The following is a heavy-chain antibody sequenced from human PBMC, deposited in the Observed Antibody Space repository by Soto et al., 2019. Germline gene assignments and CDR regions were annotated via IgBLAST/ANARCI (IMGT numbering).Heavy chain of an antibody. CDR2: ISSSSSYI. D-gene: IGHD3-3*01. J-gene: IGHJ4*02. V-gene: IGHV3-21*01. CDR1: GFTFSSYS. CDR3: ARTYSPYYDFWSGYSTPGRYYFDY. Sequence: EVQLVESGGGLVKPGGSLRLSCAASGFTFSSYSMNWVRQAPGKGLEWVSSISSSSSYIYYADSVKGRFTISRDNAKNSLYLQMTSLRAEDTAVYYCARTYSPYYDFWSGYSTPGRYYFDYWGQGTLVTVSS.